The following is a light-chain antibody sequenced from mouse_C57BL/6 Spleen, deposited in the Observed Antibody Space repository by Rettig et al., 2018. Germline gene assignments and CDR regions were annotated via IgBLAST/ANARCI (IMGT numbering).Light chain of an antibody. CDR2: AAT. CDR3: QHFWGTPRT. V-gene: IGKV12-46*01. CDR1: ENIYSN. Sequence: PASLSVSVGETVTITCRASENIYSNIAWYQQKQGKSPQLLVYAATNLADGVPSRFSGSGSGTQYSLKINSLQSEDFGSYYCQHFWGTPRTFGGGTKLEIK. J-gene: IGKJ1*01.